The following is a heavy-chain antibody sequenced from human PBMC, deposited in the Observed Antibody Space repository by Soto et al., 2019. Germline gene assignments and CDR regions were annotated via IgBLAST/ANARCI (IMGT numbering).Heavy chain of an antibody. CDR2: INHSGST. CDR1: GGSFSGYY. V-gene: IGHV4-34*01. CDR3: ARRRFITMVRGVIFDY. D-gene: IGHD3-10*01. J-gene: IGHJ4*02. Sequence: QVQLQQWGAGLLKPSETLSLTCAVYGGSFSGYYWSWIRQPPGKGLEWIGEINHSGSTNYNPSLKSRVTISVDTSKNQFSLKLSSVTAADTAVYYCARRRFITMVRGVIFDYWGLGTLVTVSS.